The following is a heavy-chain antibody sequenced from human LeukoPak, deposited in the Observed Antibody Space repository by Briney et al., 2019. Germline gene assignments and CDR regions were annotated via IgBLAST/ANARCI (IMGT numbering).Heavy chain of an antibody. CDR2: IYYSGST. D-gene: IGHD3-22*01. V-gene: IGHV4-59*01. CDR3: ARSTYYYDSSGYSYYSYYYMDV. Sequence: SETPSLTCTVSGGSISSYYWNWIRQPPGKGLEWIGYIYYSGSTNYNPSLKSRVTISVDTSKNQFSLKLSSVTAADTAVYYCARSTYYYDSSGYSYYSYYYMDVWGKGTTVTISS. CDR1: GGSISSYY. J-gene: IGHJ6*03.